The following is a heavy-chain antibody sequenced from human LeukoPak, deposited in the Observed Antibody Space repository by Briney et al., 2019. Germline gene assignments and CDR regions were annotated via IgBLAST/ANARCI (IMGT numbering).Heavy chain of an antibody. Sequence: GGSLRLSCAASGFTFSSYAMHWVRQAPGKGLEWVAVISYDGSNKYYADSVKGRFTISRDNSKNTLYLQMDSLRAEDTAVYYCARVNRYYGSGSLNYWGQGTLVTVSS. CDR2: ISYDGSNK. CDR3: ARVNRYYGSGSLNY. CDR1: GFTFSSYA. V-gene: IGHV3-30*04. J-gene: IGHJ4*02. D-gene: IGHD3-10*01.